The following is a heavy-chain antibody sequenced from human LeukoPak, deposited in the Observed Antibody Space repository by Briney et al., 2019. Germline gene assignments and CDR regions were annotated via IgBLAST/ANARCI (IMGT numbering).Heavy chain of an antibody. CDR2: MNPNSGNT. V-gene: IGHV1-8*01. J-gene: IGHJ4*02. D-gene: IGHD6-13*01. CDR1: GYTFTSYD. Sequence: APVKVSCKASGYTFTSYDINWVRQATGQGLEWMGWMNPNSGNTGYAQKFQGRVTMTRNTSITTAYMELSSLRSEDTAVYYCARGRKRYVGVAAADFDYWGQGTLVTVSS. CDR3: ARGRKRYVGVAAADFDY.